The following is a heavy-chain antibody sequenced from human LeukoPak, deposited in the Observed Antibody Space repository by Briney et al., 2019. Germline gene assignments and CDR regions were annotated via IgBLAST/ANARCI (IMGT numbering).Heavy chain of an antibody. CDR2: VKSKTDGGTT. J-gene: IGHJ1*01. V-gene: IGHV3-15*01. Sequence: GGSLRLSCAASGFTFSNAWMSWVRQAPGKGLEWVGRVKSKTDGGTTDYAAPVKGRFTISRDDSKNTLYLQMNSPKTEDTAVYYCTTDRPYYYDSSGYYPEYFQHWGQGTLVTVSS. D-gene: IGHD3-22*01. CDR1: GFTFSNAW. CDR3: TTDRPYYYDSSGYYPEYFQH.